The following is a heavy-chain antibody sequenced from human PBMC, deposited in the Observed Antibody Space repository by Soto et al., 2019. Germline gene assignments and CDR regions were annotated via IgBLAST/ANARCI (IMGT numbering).Heavy chain of an antibody. D-gene: IGHD2-2*01. CDR2: IVVGSGNT. V-gene: IGHV1-58*01. J-gene: IGHJ6*02. CDR1: GFTFTSSA. CDR3: ARAEIVVVPANTYYYYGMDV. Sequence: AASVKVSCKASGFTFTSSAVQWVRQARGQRLEWIGWIVVGSGNTNYAQKFQGRVTITADESTSTAYMELSSLRSEDTAVYYCARAEIVVVPANTYYYYGMDVWGQGTTVTVSS.